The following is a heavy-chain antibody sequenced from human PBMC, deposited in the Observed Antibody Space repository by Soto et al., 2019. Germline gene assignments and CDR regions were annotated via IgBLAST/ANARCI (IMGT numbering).Heavy chain of an antibody. Sequence: QVQLQESGPGLVKPSETLSLTCTVSGGSVSSGSYYWSWIRQPPGKGLQWIGLIDYSGSTNYNPSLKSRVPISVDTSKIPVSLNLSSVTAAVTAVYYCARDFFIAASCNSIYYYGMDVWGQGTTVTVSS. D-gene: IGHD6-13*01. V-gene: IGHV4-61*01. J-gene: IGHJ6*02. CDR1: GGSVSSGSYY. CDR2: IDYSGST. CDR3: ARDFFIAASCNSIYYYGMDV.